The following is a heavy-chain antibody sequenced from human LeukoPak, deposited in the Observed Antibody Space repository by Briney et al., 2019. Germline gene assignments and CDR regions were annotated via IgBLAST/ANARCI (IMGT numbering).Heavy chain of an antibody. J-gene: IGHJ6*03. D-gene: IGHD3-10*01. CDR2: INPNSGGT. CDR1: GYTFTGYY. Sequence: ASVKVSCKASGYTFTGYYMHWVRQAPGQGLEWMGWINPNSGGTNYAQKFQGRVTMTRDTSISTAYMELSRLRSDDTAVYYCASSFGSGTKKYYYMDVWGKGTTATISS. V-gene: IGHV1-2*02. CDR3: ASSFGSGTKKYYYMDV.